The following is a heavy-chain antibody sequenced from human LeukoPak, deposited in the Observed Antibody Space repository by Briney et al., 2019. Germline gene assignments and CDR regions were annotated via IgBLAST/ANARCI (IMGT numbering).Heavy chain of an antibody. Sequence: SETLSLTCAVYGGSFSGYYWSWIRQPPGKGLEWIGEINHSGSTNHNPSLKSRVTISVDTSKNQFSLKLSSVTAADTAVYYCARRYYYDSSGYYEYWGQGTLVTVSS. CDR3: ARRYYYDSSGYYEY. CDR1: GGSFSGYY. J-gene: IGHJ4*02. D-gene: IGHD3-22*01. V-gene: IGHV4-34*01. CDR2: INHSGST.